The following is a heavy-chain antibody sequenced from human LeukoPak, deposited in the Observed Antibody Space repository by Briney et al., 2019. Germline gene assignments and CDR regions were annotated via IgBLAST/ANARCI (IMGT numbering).Heavy chain of an antibody. CDR2: ISSSSCYI. J-gene: IGHJ4*02. CDR3: ARDGRSGSYSLHFDY. CDR1: GFTFSSYR. Sequence: GGSLRLSCAASGFTFSSYRMNWVRQAPGKGLDWVSSISSSSCYIYYADSVKGPFTISRDNAKNSLYLQMNSLRGEDKAVYYCARDGRSGSYSLHFDYWGQGTLVTVSS. D-gene: IGHD1-26*01. V-gene: IGHV3-21*01.